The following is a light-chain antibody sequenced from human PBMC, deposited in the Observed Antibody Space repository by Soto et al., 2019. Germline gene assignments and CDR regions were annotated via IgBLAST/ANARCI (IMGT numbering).Light chain of an antibody. V-gene: IGLV4-69*01. CDR1: SGHSSYA. Sequence: QSVLTQSPSASASLGASVKVTCTLSSGHSSYAIAWHQQLPEKGPRYLMKVNSDGSHSKGDGIPDRFSGSSSGAERYLTISSLQSEDEADYYCQTWGTGIVVFGGGTKLTVL. CDR2: VNSDGSH. CDR3: QTWGTGIVV. J-gene: IGLJ2*01.